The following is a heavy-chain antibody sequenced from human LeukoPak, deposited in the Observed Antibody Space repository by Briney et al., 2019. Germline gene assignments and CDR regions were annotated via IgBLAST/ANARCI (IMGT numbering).Heavy chain of an antibody. CDR3: ATGHYSTSGGY. J-gene: IGHJ4*02. CDR2: IKTKSDRGTT. CDR1: GFIFRDAY. D-gene: IGHD6-6*01. V-gene: IGHV3-15*01. Sequence: PGGSLRLSCVASGFIFRDAYMNWVRQAPGKGLEWVGRIKTKSDRGTTDYAAPVKGRFTITRDDSKSTLYLQMDSLRIDDTAMYYCATGHYSTSGGYWGQGTLVTVSS.